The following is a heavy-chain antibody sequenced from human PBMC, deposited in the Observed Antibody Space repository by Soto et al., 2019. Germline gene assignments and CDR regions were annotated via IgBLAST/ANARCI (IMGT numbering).Heavy chain of an antibody. V-gene: IGHV4-59*01. J-gene: IGHJ6*02. D-gene: IGHD2-15*01. CDR2: IYYSGST. CDR1: GGSISSYY. CDR3: ARLTGYCSGGSCFFAGMDV. Sequence: SETLSLTCTVSGGSISSYYWSWIRQPPGKGLEWIGYIYYSGSTNYNPSLKSRVTISVDTSKNQFYLKLSSVTAADTAVYYCARLTGYCSGGSCFFAGMDVWGQGTTVTVSS.